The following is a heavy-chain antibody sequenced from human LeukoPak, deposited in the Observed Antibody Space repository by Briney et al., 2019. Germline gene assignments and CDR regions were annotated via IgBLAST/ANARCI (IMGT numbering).Heavy chain of an antibody. CDR3: AGKRGSHFDY. CDR2: IYYSGST. D-gene: IGHD3-10*01. V-gene: IGHV4-39*07. J-gene: IGHJ4*02. CDR1: GGSISSSSYY. Sequence: PSETLSLTCTVSGGSISSSSYYWGWIRQPPGKGLEWIGSIYYSGSTYYNPSLKSRVTISVDTSKNQFSLKLSSVTAADTAVYYRAGKRGSHFDYWGQGTLVTVSS.